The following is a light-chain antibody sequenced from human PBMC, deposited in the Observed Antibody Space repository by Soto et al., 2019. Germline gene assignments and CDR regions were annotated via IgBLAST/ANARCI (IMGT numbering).Light chain of an antibody. CDR2: AAS. CDR1: QTISSY. CDR3: QQSYSKPLT. Sequence: DIQMTQSPSSLSASVGDRVTITCRASQTISSYLNWYQLKPGKAPKLLISAASSLQGGVPSRFSGSGSGTDFTLTISSLQPEDFATYYCQQSYSKPLTVGGGTKVEIK. J-gene: IGKJ4*01. V-gene: IGKV1-39*01.